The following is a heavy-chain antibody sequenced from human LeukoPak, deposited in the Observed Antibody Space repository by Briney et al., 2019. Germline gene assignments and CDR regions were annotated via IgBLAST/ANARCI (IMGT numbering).Heavy chain of an antibody. J-gene: IGHJ4*02. CDR1: GFTFSSYE. V-gene: IGHV3-48*03. CDR3: ARDPGSGSFDY. Sequence: GSLRLSCAASGFTFSSYEMNWVRQAPGKGLEWVSYISSSGSTIYYADSVKGRFTISRDNAKNSLYLQMNSLRAEDTAVYYCARDPGSGSFDYWGQGTLVTVSS. D-gene: IGHD3-10*01. CDR2: ISSSGSTI.